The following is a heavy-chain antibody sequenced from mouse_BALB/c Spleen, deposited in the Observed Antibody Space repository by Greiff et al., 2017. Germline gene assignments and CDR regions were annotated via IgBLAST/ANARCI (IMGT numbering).Heavy chain of an antibody. Sequence: VMLVESGPGLVAPSQSLSITCTVSGFSLTGYGVNWVRQPPGKGLEWLGMIWGDGSTDSTSALKARLSISKDNYKSQVFLKMNRLQTDDTARYYCARDGYYDNDDYAMDDWGQGTAVTVSS. V-gene: IGHV2-6-7*01. D-gene: IGHD2-4*01. CDR1: GFSLTGYG. J-gene: IGHJ4*01. CDR2: IWGDGST. CDR3: ARDGYYDNDDYAMDD.